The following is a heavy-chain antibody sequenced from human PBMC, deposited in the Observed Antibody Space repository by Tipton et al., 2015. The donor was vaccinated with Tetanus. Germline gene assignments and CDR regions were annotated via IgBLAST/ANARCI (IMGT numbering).Heavy chain of an antibody. CDR2: ISYDGSNK. Sequence: RSLRLSCAASGFTFSSYAMHWVRQAPGKGLEWVAVISYDGSNKYYADSVKGRFTISRDNSKNTLYLQMNSLRAEDTAVYYCAKVPFYYGSGNLGATYFDLWGRGTLVTVSS. J-gene: IGHJ2*01. CDR3: AKVPFYYGSGNLGATYFDL. CDR1: GFTFSSYA. V-gene: IGHV3-30*04. D-gene: IGHD3-10*01.